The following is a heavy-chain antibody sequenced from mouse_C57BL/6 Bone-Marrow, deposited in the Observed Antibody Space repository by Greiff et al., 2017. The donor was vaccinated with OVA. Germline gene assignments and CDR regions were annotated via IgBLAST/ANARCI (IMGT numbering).Heavy chain of an antibody. Sequence: EVKLMESGGDLVKPGGSLNLSCAASGFTFSSYGMSWVRQTPDKRLEWVATISSGGSYTYYPDSVKGRFTISRDNAKNTLYLQMSSLKSEDTAMYYCARHGDYGSFFDYWGQGTTLTVSS. CDR1: GFTFSSYG. J-gene: IGHJ2*01. CDR2: ISSGGSYT. V-gene: IGHV5-6*01. CDR3: ARHGDYGSFFDY. D-gene: IGHD1-1*01.